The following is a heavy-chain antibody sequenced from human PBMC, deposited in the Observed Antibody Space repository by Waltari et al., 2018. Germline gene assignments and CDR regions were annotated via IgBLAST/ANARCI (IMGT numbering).Heavy chain of an antibody. CDR3: ARQGYCSSTSCYMYFQH. Sequence: QVQLVESGGGVVQPGGSLRLSCAASGFTFSSYGMHWVRQAPGKGLEWVAFIRYDGSNKYYADSVKGRFTISRDNSKNTLYLQMNSLRAEDTAVYYCARQGYCSSTSCYMYFQHWGQGTLVTVSS. CDR2: IRYDGSNK. D-gene: IGHD2-2*02. J-gene: IGHJ1*01. CDR1: GFTFSSYG. V-gene: IGHV3-30*02.